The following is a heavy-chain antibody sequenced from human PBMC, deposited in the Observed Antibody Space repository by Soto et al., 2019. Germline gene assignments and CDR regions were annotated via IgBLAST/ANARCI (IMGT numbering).Heavy chain of an antibody. J-gene: IGHJ5*02. V-gene: IGHV4-31*03. CDR1: GGSISSGGYY. CDR2: IYYSGST. CDR3: ARSPQYDFWSGSWFDP. Sequence: LSLTCTVSGGSISSGGYYWSWIRQHPGKGLEWIGYIYYSGSTYYNPSLKSRVTISVDTSKNQFSLKLSSVTAADTAVYYCARSPQYDFWSGSWFDPWGQGTLVTVSS. D-gene: IGHD3-3*01.